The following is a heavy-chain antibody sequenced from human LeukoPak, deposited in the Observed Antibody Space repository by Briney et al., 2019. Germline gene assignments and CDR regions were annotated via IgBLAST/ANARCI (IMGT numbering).Heavy chain of an antibody. CDR2: ISSSSSYT. J-gene: IGHJ5*02. V-gene: IGHV3-11*06. CDR3: AGSDILTGTNWFDP. Sequence: PGWSLRLSCAASGFTFSDYYMSWIRQAPGKGLEWVSYISSSSSYTNYADSVKGRFTISRDNAKNSLYLQMNSLRAEDTVVYYCAGSDILTGTNWFDPWGQGTLVTVSS. D-gene: IGHD3-9*01. CDR1: GFTFSDYY.